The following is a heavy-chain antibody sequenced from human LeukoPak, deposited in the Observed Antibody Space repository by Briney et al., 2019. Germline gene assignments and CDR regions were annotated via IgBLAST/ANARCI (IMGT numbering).Heavy chain of an antibody. J-gene: IGHJ6*03. Sequence: PSETLSLTCTVSGGSISSYYWSWIRQPAGKGLEWIGRISSSGSTNYNPSLKSRVTISVDTSKNQFSLKLSSVTAADTAVYFCARVNYYYYYMDVWGKGTTVTISS. CDR3: ARVNYYYYYMDV. V-gene: IGHV4-4*07. CDR2: ISSSGST. CDR1: GGSISSYY.